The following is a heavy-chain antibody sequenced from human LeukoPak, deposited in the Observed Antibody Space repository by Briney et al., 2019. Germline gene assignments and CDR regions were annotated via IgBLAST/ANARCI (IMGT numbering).Heavy chain of an antibody. CDR2: IYYSGST. CDR3: ARHSSGWYDYFDY. V-gene: IGHV4-39*01. Sequence: SSETLSLTCTVSGGPISSSSYYWGWIRQPPGKGLEWIGSIYYSGSTYYNPSLKSRVTISVDTSKNQFSLKLSSVTAADTAVYYCARHSSGWYDYFDYWGQGTLVTVSS. CDR1: GGPISSSSYY. J-gene: IGHJ4*02. D-gene: IGHD6-19*01.